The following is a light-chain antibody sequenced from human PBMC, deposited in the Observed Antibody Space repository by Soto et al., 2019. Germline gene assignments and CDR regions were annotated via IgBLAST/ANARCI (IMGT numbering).Light chain of an antibody. CDR1: QGIRNF. Sequence: DIQMTQSPTSLSASVGDRVTITCRASQGIRNFVAWYQQKPGKAPKLLIYAASTLQSGVPSRFSGSGSGTDFTLTITSLQPDDVATYACQKYSSVPVFGPGTKV. CDR2: AAS. J-gene: IGKJ3*01. CDR3: QKYSSVPV. V-gene: IGKV1-27*01.